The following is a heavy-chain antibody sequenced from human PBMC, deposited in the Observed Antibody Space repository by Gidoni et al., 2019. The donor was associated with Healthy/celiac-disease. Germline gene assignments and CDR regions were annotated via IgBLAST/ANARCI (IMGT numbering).Heavy chain of an antibody. Sequence: QVQLVQSGAEVKKPGSSVKVSCKASGRPFRSYAISWVRQPPGQGLEWMGGIIPIFGTANYAQKFQGRVTITADESTSTAYMELSSLRSEDTAVYYCAREGSTSPPLGFYGMDVWGQGTTVTVSS. D-gene: IGHD2-2*01. CDR1: GRPFRSYA. V-gene: IGHV1-69*01. J-gene: IGHJ6*02. CDR3: AREGSTSPPLGFYGMDV. CDR2: IIPIFGTA.